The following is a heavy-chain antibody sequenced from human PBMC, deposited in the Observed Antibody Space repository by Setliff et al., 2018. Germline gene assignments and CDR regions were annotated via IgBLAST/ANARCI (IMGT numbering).Heavy chain of an antibody. D-gene: IGHD5-12*01. CDR1: GFTFSTYT. CDR2: ISSSSAYI. Sequence: ASVKVSCAVSGFTFSTYTMNWVRQAPGKGLEWVSSISSSSAYIYYADSVKGRFTISRDNAKNSVYLQMNSLRAEYTAVYYCASANTTGYYYFDNWGQGTLVTVSS. V-gene: IGHV3-21*01. CDR3: ASANTTGYYYFDN. J-gene: IGHJ4*02.